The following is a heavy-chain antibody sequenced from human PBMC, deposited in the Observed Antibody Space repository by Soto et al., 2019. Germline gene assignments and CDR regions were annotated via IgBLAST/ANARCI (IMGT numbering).Heavy chain of an antibody. V-gene: IGHV1-18*01. CDR1: GYTFTNHG. Sequence: QVQLVQSGAEVKKPGASVKVSCKASGYTFTNHGISWVRQAPGQGIEWLGWISGHNGHTKYAQRLQGRVTMTTDTSTSTAYMELRSLKSDDTAVYYCARDLYPLAYYFDYWGQGTLVTVSS. J-gene: IGHJ4*02. CDR3: ARDLYPLAYYFDY. CDR2: ISGHNGHT.